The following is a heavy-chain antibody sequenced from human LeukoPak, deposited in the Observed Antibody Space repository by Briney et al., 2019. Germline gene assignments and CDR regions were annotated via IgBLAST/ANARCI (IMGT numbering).Heavy chain of an antibody. CDR3: ARISSSSSRFVDY. V-gene: IGHV1-2*02. J-gene: IGHJ4*02. Sequence: ASVKVSCKASGYTFTGYYMHWVRPAPGQGLEWMGWINPNSGGTNYAQKFQGRVTMTRDTSISTAYMELSRLRSDDTAVYYCARISSSSSRFVDYWGQGTLVTVSS. CDR1: GYTFTGYY. CDR2: INPNSGGT. D-gene: IGHD6-6*01.